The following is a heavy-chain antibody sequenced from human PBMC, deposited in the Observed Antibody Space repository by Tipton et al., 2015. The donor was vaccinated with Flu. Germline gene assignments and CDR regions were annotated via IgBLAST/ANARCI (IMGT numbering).Heavy chain of an antibody. CDR2: MNPDSGDT. Sequence: QLVQSGAEVKKPGASVRVSCKASGYIFTTYDINWVRQATGQGLEWMGWMNPDSGDTGYAQKFQGRVTMTRDSSVSSAYLELNSLGSEDTAVYYCARGGRSLPKYDFWGQGTLLTVSS. CDR1: GYIFTTYD. J-gene: IGHJ4*02. D-gene: IGHD5/OR15-5a*01. CDR3: ARGGRSLPKYDF. V-gene: IGHV1-8*01.